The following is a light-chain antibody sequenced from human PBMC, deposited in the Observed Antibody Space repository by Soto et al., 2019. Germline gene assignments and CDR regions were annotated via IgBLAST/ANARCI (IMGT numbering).Light chain of an antibody. CDR2: DTS. J-gene: IGKJ5*01. Sequence: EVVLTQSPATLSLSPGERATLSCRASQSISSVLAWYQQKPGQVPRLLIYDTSNRATGIPARFSGSGSGTDFTLTISSLAPEDFAVYYCQHRSNWPPAFGQGTRLEIK. CDR3: QHRSNWPPA. V-gene: IGKV3-11*01. CDR1: QSISSV.